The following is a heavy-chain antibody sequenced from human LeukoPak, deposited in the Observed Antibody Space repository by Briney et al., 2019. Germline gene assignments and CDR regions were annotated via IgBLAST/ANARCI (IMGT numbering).Heavy chain of an antibody. Sequence: GGSLRLSCAASGFTFWDTWMNWARQVPGQGLEWVANIKQDGSEKFYVASVKGRFTISRDNGKSSLYLQINSLRAEDTALYYCATSYDMGWLIGYWGQGTLVTVSS. CDR1: GFTFWDTW. D-gene: IGHD3/OR15-3a*01. V-gene: IGHV3-7*03. CDR3: ATSYDMGWLIGY. J-gene: IGHJ4*02. CDR2: IKQDGSEK.